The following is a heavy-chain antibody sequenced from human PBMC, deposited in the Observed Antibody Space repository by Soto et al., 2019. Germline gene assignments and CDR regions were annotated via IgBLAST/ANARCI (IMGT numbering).Heavy chain of an antibody. CDR1: GGSISSSSYY. Sequence: QLQLQESGPGLVKPSETLSLTCTVSGGSISSSSYYWGWIRQPPGKGLEWIGSIYYSGSTYYNPSLKSRVTISVDTSKNQFSLKLSSVTAADTAVYYCARHPKYCGGDCYSYGMDVWGQGTTVTVSS. J-gene: IGHJ6*02. CDR3: ARHPKYCGGDCYSYGMDV. CDR2: IYYSGST. D-gene: IGHD2-21*02. V-gene: IGHV4-39*01.